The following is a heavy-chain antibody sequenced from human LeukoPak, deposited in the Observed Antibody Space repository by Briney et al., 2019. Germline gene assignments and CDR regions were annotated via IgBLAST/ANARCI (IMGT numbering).Heavy chain of an antibody. CDR3: ARHPFSAHFDY. V-gene: IGHV4-59*08. CDR1: GGSMINYY. CDR2: AYHTGHT. J-gene: IGHJ4*02. Sequence: SETLSLTCTVSGGSMINYYWSWIRLTPGKGLEWIAYAYHTGHTHYNPSLKSRATISLDTSKNQVSLKVNSVTAADTAVYYCARHPFSAHFDYWGQGTLVTVSS. D-gene: IGHD6-19*01.